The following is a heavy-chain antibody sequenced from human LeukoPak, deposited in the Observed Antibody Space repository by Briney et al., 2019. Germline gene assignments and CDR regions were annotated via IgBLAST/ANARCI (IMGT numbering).Heavy chain of an antibody. Sequence: GGSLRLSCAASGFTFDDYAMHWVRQAPGKGLEWVSLISWDGGSTYYADSVKGRFTISRDNSKNSLYLEMNSLRAEDTALYYCARRGYCTNGVCYSLDYWGQGTLVTVSS. CDR2: ISWDGGST. CDR1: GFTFDDYA. CDR3: ARRGYCTNGVCYSLDY. D-gene: IGHD2-8*01. V-gene: IGHV3-43D*03. J-gene: IGHJ4*02.